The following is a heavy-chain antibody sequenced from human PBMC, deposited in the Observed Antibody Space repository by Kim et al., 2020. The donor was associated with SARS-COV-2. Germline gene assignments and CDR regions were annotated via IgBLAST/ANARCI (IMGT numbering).Heavy chain of an antibody. D-gene: IGHD5-18*01. J-gene: IGHJ4*02. Sequence: YEPRFRARDTITRDTSTSSVYMELSSLRSEDTAVYYCARDGDSYGLLNYWGQGTLVTVSS. CDR3: ARDGDSYGLLNY. V-gene: IGHV1-46*01.